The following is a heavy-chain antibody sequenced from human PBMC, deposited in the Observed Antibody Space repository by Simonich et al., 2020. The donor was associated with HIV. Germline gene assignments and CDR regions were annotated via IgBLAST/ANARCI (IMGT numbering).Heavy chain of an antibody. CDR1: GFTFINAW. CDR3: ATRREMTS. J-gene: IGHJ5*02. Sequence: EVQLVESGGGLVKPGESLRLSCAASGFTFINAWLNWVRQAPGKGLGGVGRIKSKTDSATTDYAAPVKGRFTISRDDSKNTLYLQMNSLKTEDTAVYYCATRREMTSWGQGTLVTVSS. V-gene: IGHV3-15*01. D-gene: IGHD1-26*01. CDR2: IKSKTDSATT.